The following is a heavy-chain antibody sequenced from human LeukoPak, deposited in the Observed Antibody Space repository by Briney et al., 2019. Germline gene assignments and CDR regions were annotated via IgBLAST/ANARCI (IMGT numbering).Heavy chain of an antibody. CDR2: INHSGST. D-gene: IGHD6-19*01. Sequence: SETLSLTCTVSGGSISSSSYYWGWIRQPPGKGLEWIGEINHSGSTNHNPSLKSRVTISVDTSKNQFSLKLSSVTAADTAVYYCARGWPPWLPFDYWGQGTLVTVSS. CDR3: ARGWPPWLPFDY. V-gene: IGHV4-39*07. CDR1: GGSISSSSYY. J-gene: IGHJ4*02.